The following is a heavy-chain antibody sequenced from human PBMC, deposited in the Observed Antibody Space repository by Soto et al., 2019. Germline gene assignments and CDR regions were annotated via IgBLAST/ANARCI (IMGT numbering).Heavy chain of an antibody. CDR1: GYTFNNYA. V-gene: IGHV1-18*04. J-gene: IGHJ5*02. CDR2: YNPVIAYG. Sequence: QVQLLQSGAEVKEPGASVRVSCKASGYTFNNYAVSWVRQAPGQGLEWMGWYNPVIAYGQAAKKFHGRVSMPPDTSTNTAYMELKSLRSDDTAVYYCARNSSDFYGWLDPWGQGTLVTVSS. D-gene: IGHD3-22*01. CDR3: ARNSSDFYGWLDP.